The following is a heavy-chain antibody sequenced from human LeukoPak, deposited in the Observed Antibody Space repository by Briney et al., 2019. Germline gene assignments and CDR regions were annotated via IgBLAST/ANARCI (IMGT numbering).Heavy chain of an antibody. CDR1: GYTFTSYD. CDR2: MNPNSGNT. CDR3: ARDRGLTMVRGVIIKYWFDP. V-gene: IGHV1-8*01. Sequence: ASVKVSCKASGYTFTSYDINWVRQATGQGLEWMGWMNPNSGNTGYAQKFQGRVTMTRNTSISTAYMELSRLRSDDTAVYYCARDRGLTMVRGVIIKYWFDPWGQGTLVTVSS. D-gene: IGHD3-10*01. J-gene: IGHJ5*02.